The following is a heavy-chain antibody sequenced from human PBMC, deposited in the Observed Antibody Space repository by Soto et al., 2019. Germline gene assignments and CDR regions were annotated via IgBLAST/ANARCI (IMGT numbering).Heavy chain of an antibody. CDR1: GFTVSSNY. J-gene: IGHJ4*02. CDR3: ARNSYDSGGGFDY. Sequence: EVQLVESGGGLIQPGGSLRLSCVASGFTVSSNYMSWVRQAPGKGLEWVSVIYSGGSTYYADSVKGRFTISRDNSKNTLYLQMNSLRAEDTAVYYCARNSYDSGGGFDYWGQGTLVTVSS. V-gene: IGHV3-53*01. CDR2: IYSGGST. D-gene: IGHD3-22*01.